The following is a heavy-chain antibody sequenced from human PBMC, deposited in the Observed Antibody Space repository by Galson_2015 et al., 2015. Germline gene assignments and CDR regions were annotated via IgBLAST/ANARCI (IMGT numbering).Heavy chain of an antibody. D-gene: IGHD3-10*01. CDR3: ARDLLSGSYYNRIFDY. Sequence: SLRLSCAASGFTFSSYAMHWVRQAPGKGLEWVAVISYDGSNKYYADSVKGRFTISRDNSKNTLYLQMNSLRAEDTAVYYCARDLLSGSYYNRIFDYWGQGTLVTVSS. J-gene: IGHJ4*02. CDR1: GFTFSSYA. V-gene: IGHV3-30-3*01. CDR2: ISYDGSNK.